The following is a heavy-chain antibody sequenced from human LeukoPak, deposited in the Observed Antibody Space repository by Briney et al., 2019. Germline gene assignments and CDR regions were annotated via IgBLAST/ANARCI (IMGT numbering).Heavy chain of an antibody. CDR3: AGDRESGWSTFDY. CDR2: ISSSSSYI. V-gene: IGHV3-21*01. D-gene: IGHD6-19*01. Sequence: GGSLRLSCAASGFTFSSYSMNWVRQAPGKGLEWVSSISSSSSYIYYADSVKGRFTISRDNAKNSLYLQMNSLRAEDTAVYYCAGDRESGWSTFDYWGQGTLVTVSS. J-gene: IGHJ4*02. CDR1: GFTFSSYS.